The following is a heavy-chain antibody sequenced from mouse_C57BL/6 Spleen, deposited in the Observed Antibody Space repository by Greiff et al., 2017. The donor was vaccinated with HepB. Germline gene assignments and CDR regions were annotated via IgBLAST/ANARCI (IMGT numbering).Heavy chain of an antibody. CDR2: IDPETGGT. CDR3: TRSIYYYGSTRFAY. V-gene: IGHV1-15*01. Sequence: QVQLQQSGAELVRPGASVTLSCKASGYTFTDYEMHWVKQTPVHGLEWIGAIDPETGGTAYNQKFKGKAILTADKSSSTAYMELRSLTSEDSAVYYCTRSIYYYGSTRFAYWGQGTLVTVSA. D-gene: IGHD1-1*01. J-gene: IGHJ3*01. CDR1: GYTFTDYE.